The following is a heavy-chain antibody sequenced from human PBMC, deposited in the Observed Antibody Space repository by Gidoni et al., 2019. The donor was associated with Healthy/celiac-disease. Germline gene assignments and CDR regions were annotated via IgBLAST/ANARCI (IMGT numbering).Heavy chain of an antibody. CDR1: GFPFCSYA. Sequence: QVQLVESGGGVVQPGRSLRLSCAASGFPFCSYAMHWVRQAPGKGLAWVAVISYDGSNKYYADSVKGRFTISRDNSKNTLYLQMNSLRAEDTAVYYCARDTRGVIAIPYYFDYWGQGTLVTVSS. CDR2: ISYDGSNK. V-gene: IGHV3-30-3*01. CDR3: ARDTRGVIAIPYYFDY. J-gene: IGHJ4*02. D-gene: IGHD2-21*01.